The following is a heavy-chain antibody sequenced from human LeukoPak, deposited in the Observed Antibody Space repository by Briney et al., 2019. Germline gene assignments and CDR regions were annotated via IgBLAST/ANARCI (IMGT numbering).Heavy chain of an antibody. CDR3: ARDHASTYYYDSSGYSEDYFDY. V-gene: IGHV3-21*01. CDR2: ISSSSSYI. J-gene: IGHJ4*02. Sequence: PGGSLRLSCAASGFTFSSYSMNWVRQAPGKGLEWVSSISSSSSYIYYADSVKGRFTISRDNAKNSLYLQMNSLRAEDTAVYYCARDHASTYYYDSSGYSEDYFDYWGQGTLVTVSS. CDR1: GFTFSSYS. D-gene: IGHD3-22*01.